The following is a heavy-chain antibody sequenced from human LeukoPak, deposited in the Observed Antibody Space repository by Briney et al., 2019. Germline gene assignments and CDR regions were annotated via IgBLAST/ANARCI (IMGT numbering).Heavy chain of an antibody. J-gene: IGHJ6*02. D-gene: IGHD6-13*01. Sequence: GGSLRLSCAASGFTFDDYTMHWVRQAPGKGLGWVSLISWDGGSTYYADSVKGRFTISRDNSKNSLYLRMNSLRTEDTALYYCAKDYSSSWYTYYYGMDVWGQGTTVTVSS. CDR1: GFTFDDYT. CDR2: ISWDGGST. V-gene: IGHV3-43*01. CDR3: AKDYSSSWYTYYYGMDV.